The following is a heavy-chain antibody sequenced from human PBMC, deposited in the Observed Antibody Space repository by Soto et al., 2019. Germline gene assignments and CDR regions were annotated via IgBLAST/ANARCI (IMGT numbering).Heavy chain of an antibody. J-gene: IGHJ4*02. Sequence: QVQLQQWGAGLLKPSETLSLTCAVNGGSLSGYYWSWIRQPPGKGLQWIGEVKDGGSTNYRPSLKTRATISSDTSNNQFALRLNSVTAADTAVDYCARGQESGVAPHWDQGTLVTVSS. CDR2: VKDGGST. CDR3: ARGQESGVAPH. CDR1: GGSLSGYY. D-gene: IGHD3-3*01. V-gene: IGHV4-34*01.